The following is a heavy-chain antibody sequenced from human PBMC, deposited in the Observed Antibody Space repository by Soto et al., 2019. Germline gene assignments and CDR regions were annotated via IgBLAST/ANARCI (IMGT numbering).Heavy chain of an antibody. Sequence: EVQLVESGGGLVQPGRSLRLSCAASRFTFDDYAMHWVRQAPGKGLEWVSGISWNSGSIGYADSVKGRFTISRDNAKNSLYLQMNSLRAEDTALYYCAKDIAARPTAFFDYWGQGTLVTVSS. D-gene: IGHD6-6*01. CDR2: ISWNSGSI. CDR1: RFTFDDYA. J-gene: IGHJ4*02. CDR3: AKDIAARPTAFFDY. V-gene: IGHV3-9*01.